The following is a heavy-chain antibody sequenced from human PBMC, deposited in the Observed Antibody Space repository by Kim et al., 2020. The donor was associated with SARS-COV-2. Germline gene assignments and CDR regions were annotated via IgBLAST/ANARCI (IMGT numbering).Heavy chain of an antibody. CDR3: ARGTLGYCSSTSCLTFDY. V-gene: IGHV4-39*07. CDR1: GGSISSSSYY. Sequence: SETLSLTCTVSGGSISSSSYYWGWIRQPPGKGLEWIGSIYYSGSTYYNPSLKSRVTISVDTSKNQFSLKLSSVTAADTAVYYCARGTLGYCSSTSCLTFDYWGQGTRFTVSS. J-gene: IGHJ4*02. D-gene: IGHD2-2*01. CDR2: IYYSGST.